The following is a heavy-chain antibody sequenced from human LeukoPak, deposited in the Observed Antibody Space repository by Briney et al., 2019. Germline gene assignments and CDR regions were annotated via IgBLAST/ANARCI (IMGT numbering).Heavy chain of an antibody. CDR2: ISGSGGST. D-gene: IGHD5/OR15-5a*01. CDR1: GFTFSSYA. V-gene: IGHV3-23*01. CDR3: ARESTEDRPGS. J-gene: IGHJ5*02. Sequence: GGSLRLSCAASGFTFSSYAMSWVRQAPGKGLEWVSVISGSGGSTNYADSVNGRFTISRDNSKNMLHLQMNSLRAEDTAVYYCARESTEDRPGSWGQGTLVTVSS.